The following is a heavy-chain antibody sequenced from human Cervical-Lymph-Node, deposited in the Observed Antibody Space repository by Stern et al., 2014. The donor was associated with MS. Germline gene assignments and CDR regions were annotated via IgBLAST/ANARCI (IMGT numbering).Heavy chain of an antibody. CDR2: IYWDDDK. CDR1: GFSLSTSGVG. Sequence: QVTLRECGPTLVKPTQTLTLTCTFSGFSLSTSGVGVGWIRQPPGKALEWLALIYWDDDKRYSPSLKSRLTITKDTSKNQVVLTMTNMDPVDTATYYCAHRPPRRIAVADDAFDIWGQGTMVTVSS. D-gene: IGHD6-19*01. CDR3: AHRPPRRIAVADDAFDI. V-gene: IGHV2-5*02. J-gene: IGHJ3*02.